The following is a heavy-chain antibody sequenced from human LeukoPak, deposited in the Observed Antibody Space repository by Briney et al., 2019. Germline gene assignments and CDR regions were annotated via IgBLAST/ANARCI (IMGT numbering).Heavy chain of an antibody. CDR1: RFTFSSYA. V-gene: IGHV3-23*01. D-gene: IGHD6-13*01. Sequence: PGGSLRLSCAASRFTFSSYAMSWVRQAPGKGLEWVSAISGSGGSTYYADSVKGRFTISRDNSKNTLYLQMNSLRAEDTAVYYCAKAHAPGYSSSGFDYWGQGTLVTVSS. CDR2: ISGSGGST. J-gene: IGHJ4*02. CDR3: AKAHAPGYSSSGFDY.